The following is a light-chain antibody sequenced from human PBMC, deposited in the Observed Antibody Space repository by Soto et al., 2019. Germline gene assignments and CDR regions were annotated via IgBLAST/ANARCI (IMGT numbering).Light chain of an antibody. J-gene: IGKJ1*01. CDR1: QSVTSNY. CDR2: GTS. Sequence: EIVLTQSPGTLSLSPGERATLSCRASQSVTSNYLAWYQQKPGQAPRLLIYGTSSRATRIPDRFSGSGSGTDFTLTISRLEPEDFAVYYCQQYGTSPLTFGQGTKVEIK. V-gene: IGKV3-20*01. CDR3: QQYGTSPLT.